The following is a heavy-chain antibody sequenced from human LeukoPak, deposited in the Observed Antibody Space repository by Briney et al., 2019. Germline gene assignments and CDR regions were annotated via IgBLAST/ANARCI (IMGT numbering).Heavy chain of an antibody. CDR3: ARLSQSNIWFDP. CDR1: GGSFSGYY. V-gene: IGHV4-34*01. CDR2: IYHSGST. J-gene: IGHJ5*02. D-gene: IGHD4-11*01. Sequence: PSETLSLTCAVYGGSFSGYYWSWIRQPPGKGLEWIGSIYHSGSTYYNPSLKSRVTISVDTSKNQFSLKLSSVTAADTAVYYCARLSQSNIWFDPWGQGTLVTVSS.